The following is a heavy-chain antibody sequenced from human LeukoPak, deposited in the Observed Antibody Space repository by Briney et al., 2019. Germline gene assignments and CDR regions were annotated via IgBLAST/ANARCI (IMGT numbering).Heavy chain of an antibody. CDR1: GFTFSSDA. J-gene: IGHJ6*03. V-gene: IGHV3-30*18. D-gene: IGHD1-20*01. Sequence: GSLRLSCAASGFTFSSDAMSWVRPAPGKGLEWVAVISYDGSNKYYADSVKGRFTISRDNSKNTLYLQMNSLRAEDTAVYYCAKEGITGAPSGYYYYMDVWGKGTTVTVSS. CDR3: AKEGITGAPSGYYYYMDV. CDR2: ISYDGSNK.